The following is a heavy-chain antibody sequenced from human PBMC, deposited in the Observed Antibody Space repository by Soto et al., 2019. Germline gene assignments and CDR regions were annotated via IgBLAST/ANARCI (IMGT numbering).Heavy chain of an antibody. D-gene: IGHD3-10*01. CDR3: ARSLWFGELH. Sequence: QITLKESGPTLVKPTQPLTLTCSFSGFSLSTTGVGVGWIRQSPGKALEWLAIIYWDNDKRYSPSLKSRVTITKDTSKNQVVLTVTNMDPVDTATYYCARSLWFGELHWGQGALVPVSS. V-gene: IGHV2-5*02. CDR1: GFSLSTTGVG. CDR2: IYWDNDK. J-gene: IGHJ4*02.